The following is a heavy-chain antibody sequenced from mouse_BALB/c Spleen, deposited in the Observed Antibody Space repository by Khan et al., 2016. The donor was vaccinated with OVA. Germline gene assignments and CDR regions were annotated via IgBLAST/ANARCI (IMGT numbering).Heavy chain of an antibody. J-gene: IGHJ3*01. CDR1: GYTFTNYV. CDR2: INPDNAGT. V-gene: IGHV1S136*01. Sequence: VQLQQPGPELVEPGASVKMSCKASGYTFTNYVMHWVKQKPGQGLEWIGYINPDNAGTRYNEKFKGKATLTSDISSTTAYMELSSLTSEASAGYSCAREASRWDFSFPSWGKGTLVTVSA. CDR3: AREASRWDFSFPS. D-gene: IGHD4-1*01.